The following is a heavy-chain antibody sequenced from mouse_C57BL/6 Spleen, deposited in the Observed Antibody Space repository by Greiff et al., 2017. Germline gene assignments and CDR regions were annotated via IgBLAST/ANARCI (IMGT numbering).Heavy chain of an antibody. CDR1: GYTFTSYW. Sequence: VQLQQPGAELVMPGASVKLSCKASGYTFTSYWMHWVKQRPGQGLEWIGEIDPSDSYTNYNQKFKGKSTLTVDKSSSTAYMQRSSLTSEDSAVYYCARSLYPLDYWGQGTSVTVSS. CDR3: ARSLYPLDY. J-gene: IGHJ4*01. CDR2: IDPSDSYT. V-gene: IGHV1-69*01.